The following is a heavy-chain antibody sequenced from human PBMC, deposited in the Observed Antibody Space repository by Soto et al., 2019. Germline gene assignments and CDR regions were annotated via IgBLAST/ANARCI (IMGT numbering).Heavy chain of an antibody. CDR2: INAGNGNT. J-gene: IGHJ4*02. Sequence: QVQLVQSGAEVKKPGASVKVSCKASGYTFTSYAMHWVRQAPGQRLEWMGWINAGNGNTKYSQKFPGRVTSTRDTAASTAYMELSSLRSEDTAVYSCARDLPPVDYWGQGTLVTVSA. CDR3: ARDLPPVDY. CDR1: GYTFTSYA. V-gene: IGHV1-3*01.